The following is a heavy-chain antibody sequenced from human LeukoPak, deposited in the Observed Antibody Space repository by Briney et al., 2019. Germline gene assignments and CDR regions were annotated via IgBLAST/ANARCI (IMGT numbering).Heavy chain of an antibody. Sequence: ETLSLTSTVSGGSISSYYWSWIRQPPGKGLEWIGYIYYSGSTNYNPSLKSRVTISVDTSKNQVSLKLSSVTAADTAVYYCARGGDYYGSGSYYAFDPWGQGTLVTVSS. CDR1: GGSISSYY. D-gene: IGHD3-10*01. J-gene: IGHJ5*02. CDR3: ARGGDYYGSGSYYAFDP. CDR2: IYYSGST. V-gene: IGHV4-59*01.